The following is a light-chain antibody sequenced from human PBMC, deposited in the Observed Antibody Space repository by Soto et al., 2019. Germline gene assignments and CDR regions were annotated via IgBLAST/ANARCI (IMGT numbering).Light chain of an antibody. CDR2: GAS. Sequence: EVVLTQSPGTLSLSPGERATLSCRASQTVSSGYLAWYQQKPGQSPRLLIYGASSRATGIPARFSGSGSGTDFTLTIGRLEPEDFAVYYCQQYGSSPRTFVQGTKVEIK. J-gene: IGKJ1*01. CDR3: QQYGSSPRT. CDR1: QTVSSGY. V-gene: IGKV3-20*01.